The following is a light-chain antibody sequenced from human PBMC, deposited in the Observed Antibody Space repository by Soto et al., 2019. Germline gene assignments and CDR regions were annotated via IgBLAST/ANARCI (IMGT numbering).Light chain of an antibody. V-gene: IGKV3-20*01. Sequence: DIVLTQSPGTLSLSPGERSTLSCRARQTVGHGHLAWYQQKPGQAPRLLIYGASTRATGIPDRFSGGESGTGFTLTISRLEPEDFAVYYCQQYVSSPRTFGQGTKV. J-gene: IGKJ1*01. CDR3: QQYVSSPRT. CDR2: GAS. CDR1: QTVGHGH.